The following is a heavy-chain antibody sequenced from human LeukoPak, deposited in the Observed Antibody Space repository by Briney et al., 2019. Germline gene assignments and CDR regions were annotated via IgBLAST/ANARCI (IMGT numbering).Heavy chain of an antibody. Sequence: PGGGPRISPAASGFTLCSYWVKWVRPAPGEGGGGVGNIKQDGSEKYYVDSVKGRFTISRDNAKNSLYLQMNSLRAEDTAVYYCARYCSSTSCYAHRFDYWGQGTLVTVSS. CDR3: ARYCSSTSCYAHRFDY. D-gene: IGHD2-2*01. CDR2: IKQDGSEK. V-gene: IGHV3-7*01. J-gene: IGHJ4*02. CDR1: GFTLCSYW.